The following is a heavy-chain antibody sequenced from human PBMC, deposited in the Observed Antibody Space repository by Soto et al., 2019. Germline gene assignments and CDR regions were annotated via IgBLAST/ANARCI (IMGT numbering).Heavy chain of an antibody. D-gene: IGHD5-18*01. V-gene: IGHV1-3*05. J-gene: IGHJ4*02. CDR3: ARAAGMVALDY. Sequence: QVQLVQSGAEEKKPGASVKVSCKASGYIFSRNGIHWVRQAPGQRLEWMGWMNAGNGNTRYSREFQARVTFTRDTAASTGYMELSSLRSEDTAVYYCARAAGMVALDYWGQGSLVSVSS. CDR2: MNAGNGNT. CDR1: GYIFSRNG.